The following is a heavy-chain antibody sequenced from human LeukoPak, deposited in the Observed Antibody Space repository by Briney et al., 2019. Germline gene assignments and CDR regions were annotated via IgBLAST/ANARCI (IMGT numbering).Heavy chain of an antibody. J-gene: IGHJ3*02. CDR1: GGTFSSYA. CDR2: IIPIFGTA. Sequence: SVKVSCKASGGTFSSYAISWVRQAPGQGLEWMGGIIPIFGTANYAQKFQGRVTITADKSTSTAYMELSSLRSEDTAVYYCARETFHGYCSGGSCYVGAFDIWGQGTMVTVSS. V-gene: IGHV1-69*06. D-gene: IGHD2-15*01. CDR3: ARETFHGYCSGGSCYVGAFDI.